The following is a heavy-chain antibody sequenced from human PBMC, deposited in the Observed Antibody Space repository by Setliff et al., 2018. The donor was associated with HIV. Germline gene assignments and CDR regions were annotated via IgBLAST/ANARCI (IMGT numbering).Heavy chain of an antibody. D-gene: IGHD2-2*01. Sequence: GASVKVSCKASRSTFNSHTINWVRQAPGQGLDWMGRIIPILGVANYAQRFQGKVTITADKSTSTAYMELTSLRSDDTAVYYCARDFGGYCSSMSCPGLFDPWGQGTLVTVSS. CDR2: IIPILGVA. J-gene: IGHJ5*02. CDR1: RSTFNSHT. V-gene: IGHV1-69*04. CDR3: ARDFGGYCSSMSCPGLFDP.